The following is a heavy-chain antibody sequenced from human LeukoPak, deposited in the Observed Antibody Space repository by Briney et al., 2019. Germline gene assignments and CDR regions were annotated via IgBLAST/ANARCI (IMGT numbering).Heavy chain of an antibody. CDR1: GGSISSSNYY. CDR3: ARYVVFGSGKYYFDY. Sequence: SETLSLTCTVSGGSISSSNYYWSWIRQPPGKELEWIASINYGGTTYNNPSLKSRVTISVDTSKTQSSLRLSSVTAADTAVYFCARYVVFGSGKYYFDYWGQGSLVTVSS. V-gene: IGHV4-39*01. CDR2: INYGGTT. J-gene: IGHJ4*02. D-gene: IGHD3-10*01.